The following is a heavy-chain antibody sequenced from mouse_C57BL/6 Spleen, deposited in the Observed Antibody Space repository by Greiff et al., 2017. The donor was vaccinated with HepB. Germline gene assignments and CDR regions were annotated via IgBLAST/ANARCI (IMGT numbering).Heavy chain of an antibody. CDR3: ARRTLLYYAMDY. CDR1: GYTFTSYW. D-gene: IGHD2-1*01. CDR2: IDPSDSYT. Sequence: QVQLQQPGAELVKPGASVKLSCKASGYTFTSYWMQWVKQRPGQGLEWIGAIDPSDSYTNYNQKFKGKATLTVDTSSSTAYMQLSSLTSEDSAVYYCARRTLLYYAMDYWGQGTSVTVSS. V-gene: IGHV1-50*01. J-gene: IGHJ4*01.